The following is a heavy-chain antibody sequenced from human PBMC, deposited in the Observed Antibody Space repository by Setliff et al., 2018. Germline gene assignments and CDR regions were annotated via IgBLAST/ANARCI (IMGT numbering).Heavy chain of an antibody. D-gene: IGHD3-16*01. Sequence: PSETLSLTCAVYGGSFSGYYWSWIRQPPGEGLEWIGEINHSGSTNYNPSLKSRVTISVDTSKNQFSLKLSSVTAADTAVYYCARESRYGGYMDVWGKGTTVTVSS. J-gene: IGHJ6*03. CDR2: INHSGST. V-gene: IGHV4-34*01. CDR1: GGSFSGYY. CDR3: ARESRYGGYMDV.